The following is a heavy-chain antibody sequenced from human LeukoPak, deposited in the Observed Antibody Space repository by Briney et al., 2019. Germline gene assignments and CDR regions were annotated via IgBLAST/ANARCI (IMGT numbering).Heavy chain of an antibody. CDR1: GFTSSSYS. CDR2: ISSSSSYI. Sequence: PGGSLRLSCAASGFTSSSYSMNWVRQAPGKGLDWVSSISSSSSYIYYADSVKGRFTISRDNAKYSLYLQMNSLRAEDTAVYYCARDRSRGIAVAGTGDYFDYWGQGTLVTVSS. J-gene: IGHJ4*02. V-gene: IGHV3-21*01. D-gene: IGHD6-19*01. CDR3: ARDRSRGIAVAGTGDYFDY.